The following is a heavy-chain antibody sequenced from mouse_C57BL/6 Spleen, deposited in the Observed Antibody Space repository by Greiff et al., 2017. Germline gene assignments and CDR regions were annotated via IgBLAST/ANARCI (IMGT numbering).Heavy chain of an antibody. CDR1: GYTFTDYE. CDR2: IDPATGGT. J-gene: IGHJ2*01. CDR3: TRAAGYYFDY. V-gene: IGHV1-15*01. Sequence: VKLMESGAELVRPGASVTLSCKASGYTFTDYEMHWVKQTPVHGLEWIGAIDPATGGTAYNQKFKGKAILTADKSSSTAYMELRSLTSEDSAVYYCTRAAGYYFDYWGQGTTLTVSS. D-gene: IGHD1-2*01.